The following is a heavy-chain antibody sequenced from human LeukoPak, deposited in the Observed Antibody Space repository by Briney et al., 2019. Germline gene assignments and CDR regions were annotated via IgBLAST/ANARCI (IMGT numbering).Heavy chain of an antibody. D-gene: IGHD4-17*01. Sequence: PGGSLRLSCAASGFTFSSYWMHWVRQAPGKGLVWVSRINSYGSSTSYADSVKGRFTISRDNAKNTLYLQMNSLRAEDTAVYYCATGMTTVTTFYFDYWGQGTLVTVSS. J-gene: IGHJ4*02. CDR1: GFTFSSYW. V-gene: IGHV3-74*01. CDR3: ATGMTTVTTFYFDY. CDR2: INSYGSST.